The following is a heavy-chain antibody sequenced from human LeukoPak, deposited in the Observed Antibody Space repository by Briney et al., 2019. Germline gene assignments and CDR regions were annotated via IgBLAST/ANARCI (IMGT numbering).Heavy chain of an antibody. Sequence: ASVKVSCKASGYTFTGYYMHWVRQAPGQGLEWMGWISAYNGNTNYAQKLQGRVTMTTDTSTSTAYMELRSLRSDDTAVYYCARRGWQWPLDYWGQGTLVTVSS. CDR2: ISAYNGNT. J-gene: IGHJ4*02. V-gene: IGHV1-18*04. CDR1: GYTFTGYY. CDR3: ARRGWQWPLDY. D-gene: IGHD6-19*01.